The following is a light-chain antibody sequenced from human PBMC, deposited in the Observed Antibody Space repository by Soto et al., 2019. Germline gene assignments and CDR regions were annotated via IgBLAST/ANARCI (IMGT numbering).Light chain of an antibody. J-gene: IGKJ2*01. CDR1: QSVSTY. CDR2: AAS. CDR3: QQSYKTPYT. V-gene: IGKV1-39*01. Sequence: DIQMTQSPSSLSASVGDRVTITCRATQSVSTYLNWYLQEPGKAPKVLIYAASHLDSGVPSRFSGSGSGTDFTLTINSLQPGDFATYYCQQSYKTPYTFGQGTKLELK.